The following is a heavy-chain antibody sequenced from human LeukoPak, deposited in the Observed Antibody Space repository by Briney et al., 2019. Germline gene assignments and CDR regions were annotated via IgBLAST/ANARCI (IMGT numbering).Heavy chain of an antibody. CDR2: IDPNTGGT. CDR3: ARDGHTSGYYYSDS. J-gene: IGHJ4*02. D-gene: IGHD3-22*01. Sequence: GASVKVSCKASGYTFTAYYIYWVRQAPGQGLEWMGRIDPNTGGTNYGQKFQGRVTMTRDTSSSTAYMELNKLRSDDTAVYYCARDGHTSGYYYSDSWGQGTLVTVS. CDR1: GYTFTAYY. V-gene: IGHV1-2*06.